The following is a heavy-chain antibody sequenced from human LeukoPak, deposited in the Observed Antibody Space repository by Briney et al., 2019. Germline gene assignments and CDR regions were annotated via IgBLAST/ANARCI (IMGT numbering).Heavy chain of an antibody. V-gene: IGHV1-24*01. CDR1: GYTLTELS. J-gene: IGHJ4*02. CDR2: FDPEDGET. Sequence: ASVKVSRKVSGYTLTELSMHWVRQAPGKGLEWMGGFDPEDGETIYAQKFQGRVTMTEDTSTDTAYMELSSLRSEDTAVYYCATAAILYSYVTHWGQGTLVTVSS. CDR3: ATAAILYSYVTH. D-gene: IGHD5-18*01.